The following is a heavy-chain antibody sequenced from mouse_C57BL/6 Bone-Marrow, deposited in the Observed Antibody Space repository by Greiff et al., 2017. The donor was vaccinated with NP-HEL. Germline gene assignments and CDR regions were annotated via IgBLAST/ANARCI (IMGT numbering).Heavy chain of an antibody. CDR2: IYPRSGNT. V-gene: IGHV1-81*01. J-gene: IGHJ4*01. D-gene: IGHD3-2*02. Sequence: VQLQQSGAELARPGASVKLSCKASGYTFTSYGISWVKQRTGQGLEWIGEIYPRSGNTYYNEKFKGKATLTADKSSSTAYMELRSLTSEDSAVYFCARFSSGPRGYAMDYWGQGTSVTVSS. CDR1: GYTFTSYG. CDR3: ARFSSGPRGYAMDY.